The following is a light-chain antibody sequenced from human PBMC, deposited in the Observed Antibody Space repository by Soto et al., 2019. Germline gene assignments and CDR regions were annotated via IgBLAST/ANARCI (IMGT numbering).Light chain of an antibody. CDR1: QSVTNNY. V-gene: IGKV3-20*01. J-gene: IGKJ5*01. CDR3: QQYGNSPIT. Sequence: DTVLTRSPGPVSLSPLEKAALADLASQSVTNNYLAWYQQKPGQAPRLLIDGASSRATGVPDRFSGTGSGTDFTLTISRVEPEDFAVFYCQQYGNSPITFGQGTRLEIK. CDR2: GAS.